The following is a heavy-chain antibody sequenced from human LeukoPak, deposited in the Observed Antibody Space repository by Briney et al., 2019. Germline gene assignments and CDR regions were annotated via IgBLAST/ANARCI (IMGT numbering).Heavy chain of an antibody. V-gene: IGHV4-59*08. D-gene: IGHD6-6*01. J-gene: IGHJ5*02. CDR1: GGSISNYY. Sequence: PSESLSLTCTVSGGSISNYYWSWIRQPPGKGLEWIGYVYYTGSTSYNPSLKSRATISGDTSKNQFSLKLSSVTAADTAVYYCTRRGGSSSSDWFDPWGQGTLVIVSS. CDR3: TRRGGSSSSDWFDP. CDR2: VYYTGST.